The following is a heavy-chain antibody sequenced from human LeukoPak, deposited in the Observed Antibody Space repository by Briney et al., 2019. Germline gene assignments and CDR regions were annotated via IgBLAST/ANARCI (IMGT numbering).Heavy chain of an antibody. CDR3: ARDRGGYDPADY. D-gene: IGHD5-12*01. V-gene: IGHV4-59*12. CDR2: IYYSGST. Sequence: SETLSLTSTVSGGSISSYYWSWIRQPQGKGLEWIGYIYYSGSTNYSPSIKSRVTISVDTSKNQFSLKLSSVTAADTAVYYCARDRGGYDPADYWGQGTLVTVSS. J-gene: IGHJ4*02. CDR1: GGSISSYY.